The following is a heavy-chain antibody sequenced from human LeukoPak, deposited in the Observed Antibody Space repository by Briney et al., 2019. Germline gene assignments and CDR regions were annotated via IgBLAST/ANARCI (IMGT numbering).Heavy chain of an antibody. D-gene: IGHD3-10*01. V-gene: IGHV1-18*01. Sequence: ASVKVSCKASGYTFASYGISWVRQAPGQGLEWMGWISAYNGNTNYAQKLQGRVTMTTDTSTSTAYMELRSLRSDDTAVYYCYITMVRGVIITGDYWGQGTLVTVSS. CDR3: YITMVRGVIITGDY. CDR1: GYTFASYG. J-gene: IGHJ4*02. CDR2: ISAYNGNT.